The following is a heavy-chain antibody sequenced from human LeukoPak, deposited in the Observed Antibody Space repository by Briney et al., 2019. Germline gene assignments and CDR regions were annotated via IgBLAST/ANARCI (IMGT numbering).Heavy chain of an antibody. CDR2: INTNTGNP. Sequence: ASVKVSCKASGYTFTSYAMNWVRQAPGQGLEWMEWINTNTGNPTYAQGFTGRFVFSLDTSVSTAYLQISSLKAEDTAVYYCARVRGYDFWSGYPKYYFDYWGQGTLVTVSS. J-gene: IGHJ4*02. CDR3: ARVRGYDFWSGYPKYYFDY. D-gene: IGHD3-3*01. CDR1: GYTFTSYA. V-gene: IGHV7-4-1*02.